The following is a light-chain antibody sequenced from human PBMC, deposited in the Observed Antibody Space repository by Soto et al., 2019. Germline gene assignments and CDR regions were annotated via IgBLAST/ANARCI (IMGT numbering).Light chain of an antibody. CDR2: GAS. J-gene: IGKJ4*01. Sequence: EIVLTQSPGTLSLTPGKRATLSCRASQSSSSSYLALYQQRSGQAPRLLVYGASSRATGIPDRFSGSGSVTDFTLTISSLQAEDFASYYCQQLRSYPSAFGGGTKVDI. CDR1: QSSSSSY. V-gene: IGKV3-20*01. CDR3: QQLRSYPSA.